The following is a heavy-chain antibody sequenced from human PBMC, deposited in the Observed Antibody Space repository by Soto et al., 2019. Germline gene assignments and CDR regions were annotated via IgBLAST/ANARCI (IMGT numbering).Heavy chain of an antibody. CDR1: GFIFTNYA. CDR2: VSGSGGSS. D-gene: IGHD4-17*01. V-gene: IGHV3-23*01. J-gene: IGHJ3*01. Sequence: EVQLLESGGGLVQPGGSLRLSCAASGFIFTNYALSWVRQAPGKGLEWVAGVSGSGGSSYYADSVKARFTVSRDNSRSTLYLQMSSLRAEDSAIYYCAKDADNDDYGVFDVWGQGTWVTVSS. CDR3: AKDADNDDYGVFDV.